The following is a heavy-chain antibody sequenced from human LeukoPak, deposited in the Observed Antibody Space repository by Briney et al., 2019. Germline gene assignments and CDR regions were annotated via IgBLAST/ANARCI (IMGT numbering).Heavy chain of an antibody. V-gene: IGHV3-33*01. Sequence: GGSLRLSCAASGFTFSHYGMHWVRQAPGKGLEWVAVIWYDGSNKYYADSVKGRFTISRDNSKNTLFFQMNSLRADDTAVYYCARRVAGSYSDWGQGTLVTVSS. J-gene: IGHJ4*02. CDR3: ARRVAGSYSD. CDR2: IWYDGSNK. CDR1: GFTFSHYG. D-gene: IGHD1-26*01.